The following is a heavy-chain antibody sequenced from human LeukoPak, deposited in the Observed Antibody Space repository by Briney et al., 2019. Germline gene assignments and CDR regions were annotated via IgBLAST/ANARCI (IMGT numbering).Heavy chain of an antibody. CDR2: INPNSGGT. D-gene: IGHD5-24*01. V-gene: IGHV1-2*04. Sequence: ASVKVSCKASGYTFTGYYMHWVRQAPGQGLEWMGWINPNSGGTNCAQKFQGWVTMTRDTSISTAYMELSRLRSDDTAVYYCARVSDGYDPYFDYWGQGTLVTVSS. CDR1: GYTFTGYY. CDR3: ARVSDGYDPYFDY. J-gene: IGHJ4*02.